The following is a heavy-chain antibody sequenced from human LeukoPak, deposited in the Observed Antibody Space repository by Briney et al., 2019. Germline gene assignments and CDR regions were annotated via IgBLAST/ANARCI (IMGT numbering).Heavy chain of an antibody. D-gene: IGHD6-13*01. CDR3: AKDRSWSLHYGLDV. CDR2: IGGAGINT. CDR1: GFTFSTSA. V-gene: IGHV3-23*01. Sequence: GGSLRLSCVVSGFTFSTSAMSWVRQAPGKGLEWVSAIGGAGINTYYADSVKGRFTISRDNSKNTLYLQMNSLRAEDTAVYYCAKDRSWSLHYGLDVWGQGTTVTVSS. J-gene: IGHJ6*02.